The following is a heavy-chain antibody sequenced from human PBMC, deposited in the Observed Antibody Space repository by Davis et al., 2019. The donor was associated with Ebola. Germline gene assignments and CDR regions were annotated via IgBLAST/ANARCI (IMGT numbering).Heavy chain of an antibody. CDR2: ITGSGTTI. CDR3: SRGEY. J-gene: IGHJ4*02. Sequence: GESLKISCEVSGFTFSDYYMSWIRQAPGKGLEWISFITGSGTTIYYADSVKGRFTISRDNAKNSLSLQMNSLRVEDTAVYYCSRGEYWGQGTLVTVSP. D-gene: IGHD2/OR15-2a*01. CDR1: GFTFSDYY. V-gene: IGHV3-11*04.